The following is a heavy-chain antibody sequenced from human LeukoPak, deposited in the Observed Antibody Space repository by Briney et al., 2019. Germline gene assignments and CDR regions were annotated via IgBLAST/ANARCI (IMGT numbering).Heavy chain of an antibody. CDR1: GFTFSSCA. CDR2: ISGSGGST. D-gene: IGHD3-9*01. Sequence: RPGGSLRLSCAASGFTFSSCAMSWVRQAPGKGLEWVSAISGSGGSTYYADSVKGRFTISRDNSKNTLYLQMNSLRAEDTAVYYCAKDGRYYDILTGYRSYYFDYWGQGTLVTVSS. J-gene: IGHJ4*02. V-gene: IGHV3-23*01. CDR3: AKDGRYYDILTGYRSYYFDY.